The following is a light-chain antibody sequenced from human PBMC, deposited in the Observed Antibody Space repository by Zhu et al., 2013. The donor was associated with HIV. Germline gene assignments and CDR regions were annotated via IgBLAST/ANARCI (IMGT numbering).Light chain of an antibody. CDR3: QHLNSYPRT. CDR2: EAS. Sequence: AIQLAQSPNFLSASVGDSVTITCRSSQGINNALAWYQQKPGKAPHLLIFEASSLQTGVPSRFSGSGFGTDFTLTINGLQPEDFATYYCQHLNSYPRTFGPGTKVDIK. V-gene: IGKV1-13*02. J-gene: IGKJ3*01. CDR1: QGINNA.